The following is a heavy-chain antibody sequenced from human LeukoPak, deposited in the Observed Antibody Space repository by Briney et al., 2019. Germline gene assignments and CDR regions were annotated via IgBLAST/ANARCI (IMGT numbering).Heavy chain of an antibody. J-gene: IGHJ4*02. D-gene: IGHD3-9*01. CDR1: GFTFSSHA. Sequence: GGSLRLSCSASGFTFSSHAMHWVRQAPGKGLECISTITSNGRDTYHADSVKGRFTISRDNSKDTVYLQMRSLRGDDTAVYYCVKGRYFDWLLFYFQYWGQGALITVSS. V-gene: IGHV3-64D*06. CDR2: ITSNGRDT. CDR3: VKGRYFDWLLFYFQY.